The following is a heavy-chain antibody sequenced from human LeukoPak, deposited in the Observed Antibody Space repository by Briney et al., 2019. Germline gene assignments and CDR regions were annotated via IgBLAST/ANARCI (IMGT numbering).Heavy chain of an antibody. CDR3: ARDGGAGHYYDSSGHPDP. D-gene: IGHD3-22*01. CDR2: ISYDGSDK. V-gene: IGHV3-30*03. CDR1: GFTFSSYG. Sequence: QPGRSLRLSCAASGFTFSSYGMHWVRQAPGKGLEWVAVISYDGSDKYYADSVKGRFTISRDNSKNTLYLQMNSLRAEDTAVYYCARDGGAGHYYDSSGHPDPWGQGTLVTVSS. J-gene: IGHJ5*02.